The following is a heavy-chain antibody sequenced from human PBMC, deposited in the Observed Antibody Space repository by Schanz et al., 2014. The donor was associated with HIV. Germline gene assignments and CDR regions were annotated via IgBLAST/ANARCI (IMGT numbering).Heavy chain of an antibody. CDR2: INTNGGGT. Sequence: QAQLVQSGAEVKKPGASVKVSCKASGYSFTSNFIHWVRQAPEQGLQWMGVINTNGGGTSDTLQGRVIITRDTSTRTVYMYLSNLRFEDSAVYYCAREKMDTGGLDVWGQGTTVTVSS. V-gene: IGHV1-46*01. CDR1: GYSFTSNF. CDR3: AREKMDTGGLDV. J-gene: IGHJ6*02.